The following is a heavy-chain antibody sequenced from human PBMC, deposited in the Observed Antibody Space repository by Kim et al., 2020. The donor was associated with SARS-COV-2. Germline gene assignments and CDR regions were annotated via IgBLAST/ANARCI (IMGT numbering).Heavy chain of an antibody. V-gene: IGHV6-1*01. CDR3: ARDRVLGAAGTSLDY. Sequence: SQTLSLTCAVSGDSVSSISAAWNWIRQSPSRGLECLGRTYYRSRWYNDYALFVKSRIIITADTSRNQFSLQLNSVTPDDTAVYYCARDRVLGAAGTSLDYWAQGTLVTVSS. CDR1: GDSVSSISAA. D-gene: IGHD6-13*01. J-gene: IGHJ4*02. CDR2: TYYRSRWYN.